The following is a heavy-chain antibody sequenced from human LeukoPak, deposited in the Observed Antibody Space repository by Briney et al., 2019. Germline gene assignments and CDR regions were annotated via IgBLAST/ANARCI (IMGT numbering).Heavy chain of an antibody. Sequence: GGSLRLSCAASGFTFKGYWMSWVRQAPGKGLEWVANIQQDGSEKKYVDSVKGRFTISRENAKNSLYLQMDSLRDEDTAVYYCVRLRYTYGKNFDCWGQGTLVTVSS. CDR1: GFTFKGYW. CDR3: VRLRYTYGKNFDC. V-gene: IGHV3-7*01. D-gene: IGHD5-18*01. J-gene: IGHJ4*02. CDR2: IQQDGSEK.